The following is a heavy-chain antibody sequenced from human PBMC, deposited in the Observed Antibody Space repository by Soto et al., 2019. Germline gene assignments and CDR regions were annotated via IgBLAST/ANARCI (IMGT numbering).Heavy chain of an antibody. D-gene: IGHD2-15*01. CDR3: AKVVVGATSHSDFDS. Sequence: SETLSLTXTVSGGSIANNNYFWGWVRQPPGKGLEWIGSAAYSGGTYKNPSLKSRVTVSVDTSKNQFSLKLTSVTAADTAVYYCAKVVVGATSHSDFDSWGQGTLVTVSS. CDR1: GGSIANNNYF. J-gene: IGHJ4*02. V-gene: IGHV4-39*01. CDR2: AAYSGGT.